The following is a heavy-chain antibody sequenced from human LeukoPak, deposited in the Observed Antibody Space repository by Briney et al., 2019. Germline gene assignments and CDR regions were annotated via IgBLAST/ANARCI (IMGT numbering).Heavy chain of an antibody. CDR1: AFTFSDYY. D-gene: IGHD6-19*01. J-gene: IGHJ3*01. CDR3: ASPTAVASQRGV. V-gene: IGHV3-11*01. CDR2: ISDSGSTT. Sequence: GGSLRLSCAASAFTFSDYYMSWIRQAPGKGLEWVSYISDSGSTTFYADSVKGRFTISGDNAKNSLYLQMNSLRAEDTAVYYCASPTAVASQRGVWGQGTMVTVSS.